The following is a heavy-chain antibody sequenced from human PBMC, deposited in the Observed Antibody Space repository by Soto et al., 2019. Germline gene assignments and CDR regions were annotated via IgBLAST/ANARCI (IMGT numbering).Heavy chain of an antibody. V-gene: IGHV3-21*01. J-gene: IGHJ4*02. Sequence: GGSLRLSCAASGFTFSSYAMSWVRQGPGKGLEWVSTVSSSSSDTYYADSVKGRFTISRDNAKNSLHLQMNSLRAEDTAVYYCARSRGLGANNFDYWGQGTLVTVSS. CDR3: ARSRGLGANNFDY. CDR2: VSSSSSDT. D-gene: IGHD3-22*01. CDR1: GFTFSSYA.